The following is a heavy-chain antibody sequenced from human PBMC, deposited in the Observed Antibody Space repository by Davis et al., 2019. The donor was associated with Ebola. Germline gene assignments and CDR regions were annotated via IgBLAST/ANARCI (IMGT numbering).Heavy chain of an antibody. CDR2: IYPGDSDT. J-gene: IGHJ4*02. Sequence: GESLKISCKGSGYTFSRYWIGWVRQMPGKGLEWMGIIYPGDSDTRYSPSFQGQVTISADRSISTAYLQWSSLKASDTAMYFCARRHCTGTSCYVDYWGQGTLVTVSS. CDR3: ARRHCTGTSCYVDY. CDR1: GYTFSRYW. D-gene: IGHD2-2*01. V-gene: IGHV5-51*01.